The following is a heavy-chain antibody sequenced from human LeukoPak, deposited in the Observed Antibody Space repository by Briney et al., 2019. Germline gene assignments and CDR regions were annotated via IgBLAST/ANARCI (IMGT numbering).Heavy chain of an antibody. CDR3: ARAMDGKGSSWYLKYNRFDP. CDR2: INPSGGST. Sequence: ASVKVSCKASGYTFTSYYMHWVRQAPGQGLEWMGIINPSGGSTSYAQKFQGRVTMTRDTSTSTVYMELSSLRSEDTAVYYCARAMDGKGSSWYLKYNRFDPWGQGTLVTVSS. D-gene: IGHD6-13*01. J-gene: IGHJ5*02. V-gene: IGHV1-46*03. CDR1: GYTFTSYY.